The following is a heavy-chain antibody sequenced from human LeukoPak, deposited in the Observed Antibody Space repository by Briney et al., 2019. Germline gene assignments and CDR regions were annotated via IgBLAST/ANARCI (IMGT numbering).Heavy chain of an antibody. Sequence: QPGGSLRLSCAASGFTFSSYAMSWVRQAPGKGLEWVSAISGSGGSAYYADSVKGRFTISRDNSKNTLYLQMNSLRAEDTAVYYCAKMKSSGWYYFDYWGQGTLVTVSS. D-gene: IGHD6-19*01. CDR2: ISGSGGSA. CDR1: GFTFSSYA. J-gene: IGHJ4*02. V-gene: IGHV3-23*01. CDR3: AKMKSSGWYYFDY.